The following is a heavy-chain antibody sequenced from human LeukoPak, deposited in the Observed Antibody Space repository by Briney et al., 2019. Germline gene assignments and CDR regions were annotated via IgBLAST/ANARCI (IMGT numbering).Heavy chain of an antibody. Sequence: SVKVSCKASGGTFSSYAISWVRQAPGQGLEWMGGIIPIFGTANYAQKFQGRVTITADKSTSTAYMELSSLRSEDTAVYYCARNYRFALDYYYMDVWGKGTTVTISS. J-gene: IGHJ6*03. CDR2: IIPIFGTA. D-gene: IGHD4-11*01. CDR1: GGTFSSYA. CDR3: ARNYRFALDYYYMDV. V-gene: IGHV1-69*06.